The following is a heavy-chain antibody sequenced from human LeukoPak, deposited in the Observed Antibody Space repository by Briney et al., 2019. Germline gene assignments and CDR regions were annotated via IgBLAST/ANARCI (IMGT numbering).Heavy chain of an antibody. Sequence: PSETLSLTCTVSGGSISSGSYYWSWIRQPAGKGLEWIGRIYTSGSTNYNPSLKSRVTISVDTSKNQFSLKLSSVTAADTAVYYCAREQTPPLGIWQLAVDPWGQGTLVTVSS. CDR2: IYTSGST. CDR3: AREQTPPLGIWQLAVDP. J-gene: IGHJ5*02. V-gene: IGHV4-61*02. CDR1: GGSISSGSYY. D-gene: IGHD6-6*01.